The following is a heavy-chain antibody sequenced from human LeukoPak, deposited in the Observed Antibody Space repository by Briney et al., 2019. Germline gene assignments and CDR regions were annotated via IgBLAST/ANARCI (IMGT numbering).Heavy chain of an antibody. V-gene: IGHV3-30-3*01. CDR2: ISYDGSNK. D-gene: IGHD6-13*01. Sequence: GGSLRLSCAASGFTFDDYAMHWVRQAPGKGLEWVAVISYDGSNKYYADSVKGRFTISRDNSKNTLYLQMNSPRAEDTAVYYCARGTIAAAGDWGQGTLVTVSS. CDR3: ARGTIAAAGD. J-gene: IGHJ4*02. CDR1: GFTFDDYA.